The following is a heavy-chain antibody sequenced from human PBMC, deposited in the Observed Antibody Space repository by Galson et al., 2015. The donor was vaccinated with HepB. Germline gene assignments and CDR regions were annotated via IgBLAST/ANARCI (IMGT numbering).Heavy chain of an antibody. Sequence: SLRLSCAASGFSFNIFSVSWVRQAPGKGLEWVSYTDTTSTTTYYAESVRGRFTISRDNAKRLVHLQLNSLRVEDTAVYYCARDRGYCTGGNCYRFFDFWGQGIMVTVSS. CDR3: ARDRGYCTGGNCYRFFDF. V-gene: IGHV3-48*01. J-gene: IGHJ3*01. CDR2: TDTTSTTT. D-gene: IGHD2-15*01. CDR1: GFSFNIFS.